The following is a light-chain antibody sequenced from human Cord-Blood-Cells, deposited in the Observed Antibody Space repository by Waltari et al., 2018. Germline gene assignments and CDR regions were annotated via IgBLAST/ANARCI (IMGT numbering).Light chain of an antibody. CDR1: ALPKNY. CDR2: KDS. CDR3: LSADSSGTYGV. V-gene: IGLV3-16*01. Sequence: SYELTQPPSVSVSLGQLVRITCSGEALPKNYAYWYQQKPGQFPVLVIYKDSERPSGIPERFSGSSSGTIVTLTISGVQAEDEADYYCLSADSSGTYGVFGGGTKLTVL. J-gene: IGLJ3*02.